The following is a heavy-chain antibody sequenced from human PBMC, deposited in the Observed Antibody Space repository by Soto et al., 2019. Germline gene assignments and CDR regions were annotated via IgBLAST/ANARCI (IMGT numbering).Heavy chain of an antibody. D-gene: IGHD6-6*01. Sequence: ATVKVSCKVSGYTLTETSMHWVRQAPGKGLEWMGGFDPEDGKTIYAQKFQGRVTMTKDTSTDTAYMELSSLRSEDTAVYYCAIAPYSSSSVDYWGQGTLVTVSS. CDR3: AIAPYSSSSVDY. CDR1: GYTLTETS. CDR2: FDPEDGKT. J-gene: IGHJ4*02. V-gene: IGHV1-24*01.